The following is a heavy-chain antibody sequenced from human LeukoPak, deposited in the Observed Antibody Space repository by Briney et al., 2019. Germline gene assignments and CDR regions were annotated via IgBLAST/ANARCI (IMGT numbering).Heavy chain of an antibody. CDR1: DFTVSSKY. J-gene: IGHJ4*02. CDR2: IDSGGST. Sequence: GGSLRLSCAASDFTVSSKYMSWVRQAPGKGLEWVSVIDSGGSTYYADSVKGRFTISRDKSRNTLYLQMNSLRAEDTAVYYCARDSGDGDPTDFWGQGTLVTVSS. CDR3: ARDSGDGDPTDF. V-gene: IGHV3-53*01. D-gene: IGHD4-17*01.